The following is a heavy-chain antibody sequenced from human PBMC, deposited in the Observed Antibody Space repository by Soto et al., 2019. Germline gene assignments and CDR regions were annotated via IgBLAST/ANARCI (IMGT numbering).Heavy chain of an antibody. D-gene: IGHD3-3*01. J-gene: IGHJ5*02. CDR2: IKQDGSEK. CDR1: GFTFSSYW. Sequence: HPGGSLRLSCAASGFTFSSYWMSWVRQAPGKGLEWVANIKQDGSEKYYVDSVKGRFTISRDNAKNSLYLQMNSLRAEDTAVYYCARDIGYYDFWSGYYTLYWFDPWGQGTLVTVSS. CDR3: ARDIGYYDFWSGYYTLYWFDP. V-gene: IGHV3-7*03.